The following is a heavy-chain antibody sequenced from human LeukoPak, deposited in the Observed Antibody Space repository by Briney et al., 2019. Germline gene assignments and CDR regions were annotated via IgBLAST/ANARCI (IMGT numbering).Heavy chain of an antibody. CDR1: GVSISSGDYY. CDR2: ISYSEST. CDR3: ARAPFMITVGGANDY. D-gene: IGHD3-16*01. J-gene: IGHJ4*02. Sequence: SETLSLTCTVSGVSISSGDYYWSWIRQPPGKGLEWIGYISYSESTYNPSLKSRVTISVDTSKNQFSLRLSSVTAADTAVYYCARAPFMITVGGANDYWGQGTLVTVSS. V-gene: IGHV4-30-4*01.